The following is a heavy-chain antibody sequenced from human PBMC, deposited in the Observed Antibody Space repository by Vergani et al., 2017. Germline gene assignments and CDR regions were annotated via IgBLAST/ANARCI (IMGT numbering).Heavy chain of an antibody. CDR2: ISAYNGNT. Sequence: VQLVQSGAEVKKPGASVKVSCKASGYTFTSYGISWVRQAPGQGLEWMGWISAYNGNTNYEQKLQGRVTMTTDTSTSTAYMELRSLRSDDTAVYYCARGGYSSSWYGKVNYYYYGMDVWGQGTTVTVSS. CDR1: GYTFTSYG. V-gene: IGHV1-18*01. J-gene: IGHJ6*02. CDR3: ARGGYSSSWYGKVNYYYYGMDV. D-gene: IGHD6-13*01.